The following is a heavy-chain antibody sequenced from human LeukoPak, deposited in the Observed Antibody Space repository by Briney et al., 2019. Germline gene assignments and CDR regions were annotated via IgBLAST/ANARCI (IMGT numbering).Heavy chain of an antibody. Sequence: GGSLRLSCAASGFTFSSYAMSWVRHAPGKGLEWVSAISGSGGSTYYADSVKGRFTISRDNSKNTLYLQMNSLRAENTAVYYCAKVFDSSGQEAFDIWGQGTMVTVSS. CDR2: ISGSGGST. D-gene: IGHD3-22*01. CDR1: GFTFSSYA. V-gene: IGHV3-23*01. J-gene: IGHJ3*02. CDR3: AKVFDSSGQEAFDI.